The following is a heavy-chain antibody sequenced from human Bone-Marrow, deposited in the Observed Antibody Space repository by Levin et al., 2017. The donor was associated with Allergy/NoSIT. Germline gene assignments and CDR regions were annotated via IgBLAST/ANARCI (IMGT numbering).Heavy chain of an antibody. CDR2: INTNSGNP. D-gene: IGHD3-22*01. J-gene: IGHJ4*02. Sequence: GESLKISCKASGYTFHDYAINWVRQAPGQGLEWMGWINTNSGNPTYAQGFTGRFVFSLDISVSTTYLLISSLQAEDTAVYYCARYPNYYDSRTYADSWGQGTLVTVSS. V-gene: IGHV7-4-1*02. CDR3: ARYPNYYDSRTYADS. CDR1: GYTFHDYA.